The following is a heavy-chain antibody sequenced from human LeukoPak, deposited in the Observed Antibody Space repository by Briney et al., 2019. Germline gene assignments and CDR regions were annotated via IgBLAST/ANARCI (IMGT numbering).Heavy chain of an antibody. D-gene: IGHD6-13*01. CDR2: ISSSSSFI. J-gene: IGHJ4*02. Sequence: GGSLRLSCAASGFTFSNYNMNWVRQAPGKGLEWVSSISSSSSFIHYADSMKGRFTISRDDAKNSLYLQMNSLRPEDTAVYYCARDIEAAGLFLDYWGRGSLVTVSS. V-gene: IGHV3-21*01. CDR1: GFTFSNYN. CDR3: ARDIEAAGLFLDY.